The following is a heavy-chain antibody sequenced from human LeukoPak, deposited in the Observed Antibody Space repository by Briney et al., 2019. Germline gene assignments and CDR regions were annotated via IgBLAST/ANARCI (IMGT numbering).Heavy chain of an antibody. CDR2: TCTSGGSA. CDR3: ARYSGSYYYPPAWDL. CDR1: EFTFSNNA. J-gene: IGHJ4*02. V-gene: IGHV3-23*01. Sequence: GGSLRLSCAASEFTFSNNAMSWVRQAPGKGLEWVSATCTSGGSAYYADSVKGRFTISRDNSKNTLYLQMDSLRADDTAVYYCARYSGSYYYPPAWDLWGQGTLATVSS. D-gene: IGHD1-26*01.